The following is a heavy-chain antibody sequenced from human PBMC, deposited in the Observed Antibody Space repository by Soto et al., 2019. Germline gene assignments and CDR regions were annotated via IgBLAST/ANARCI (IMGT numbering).Heavy chain of an antibody. J-gene: IGHJ3*02. CDR2: IYYSGST. Sequence: QLQLQESGPGLVKPSETLSLTCTVSGGSISSSSYYWGWIRQPPGKGLEWIGSIYYSGSTYYNPSLKSRVTISVDTSKNQFSLKLSSVTAADTAVYYCARHNFRQGGWFGELLSTSPLYAFDIWGQGTMVTVSS. V-gene: IGHV4-39*01. CDR3: ARHNFRQGGWFGELLSTSPLYAFDI. CDR1: GGSISSSSYY. D-gene: IGHD3-10*01.